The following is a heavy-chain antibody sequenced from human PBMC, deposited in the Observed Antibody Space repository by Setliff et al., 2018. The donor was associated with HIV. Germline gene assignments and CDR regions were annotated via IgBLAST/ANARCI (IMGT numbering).Heavy chain of an antibody. CDR2: IYYSGTT. V-gene: IGHV4-59*11. CDR1: GASITSHY. CDR3: ARLPDISSWPFDY. D-gene: IGHD6-13*01. Sequence: SETLSLTCTVSGASITSHYWSWIRQSPGRELEWIGYIYYSGTTNYNPSLKSRVTMSVDSSKNQFSLSLTSVTAADTAVYYCARLPDISSWPFDYWAQGTLVTVSS. J-gene: IGHJ4*02.